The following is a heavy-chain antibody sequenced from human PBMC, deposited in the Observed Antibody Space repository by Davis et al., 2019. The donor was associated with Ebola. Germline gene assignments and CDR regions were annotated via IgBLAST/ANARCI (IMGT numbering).Heavy chain of an antibody. D-gene: IGHD3-10*01. J-gene: IGHJ4*02. Sequence: SETLSLTCAVYGGSISSSSYYWGWLRQPPGKGLEWIGSIYYSGSTYYNPSLKSRVTISVDTSKNQFSLMLSCVTAADTAVYYCARTPSRITMVRSPYYFDSWGQGSLVTVSS. CDR3: ARTPSRITMVRSPYYFDS. CDR1: GGSISSSSYY. CDR2: IYYSGST. V-gene: IGHV4-39*01.